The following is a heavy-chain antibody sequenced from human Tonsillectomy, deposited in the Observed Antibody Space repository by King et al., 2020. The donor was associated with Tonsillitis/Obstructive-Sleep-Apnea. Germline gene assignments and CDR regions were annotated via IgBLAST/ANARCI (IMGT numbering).Heavy chain of an antibody. Sequence: VQLVESGGGVVQXGRSLRLSCAASGFTFSSYAMHWVRQAPGKGLEWVAVISYDGSNKYYADSVKGRXTXSRDNSKNKXYMQMNSLRAEDTAVYYCAXGGXXDXXXGLGVDYWGXXTXVTVSS. V-gene: IGHV3-30-3*02. CDR1: GFTFSSYA. D-gene: IGHD3/OR15-3a*01. CDR2: ISYDGSNK. CDR3: AXGGXXDXXXGLGVDY. J-gene: IGHJ4*01.